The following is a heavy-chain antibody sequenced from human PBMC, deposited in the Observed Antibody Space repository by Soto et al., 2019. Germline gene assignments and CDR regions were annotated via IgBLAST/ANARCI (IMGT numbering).Heavy chain of an antibody. CDR3: ARDEILTGYQFDY. J-gene: IGHJ4*02. CDR1: GFPFSSYW. Sequence: GGSLRLSCAASGFPFSSYWMHWVRQAPGKGLVWVSRINSDGSSTSYADSVKGRFTISRDNAKNTLYLQMNSLRAEDTAVYYCARDEILTGYQFDYWGQGTLVTVSS. D-gene: IGHD3-9*01. CDR2: INSDGSST. V-gene: IGHV3-74*01.